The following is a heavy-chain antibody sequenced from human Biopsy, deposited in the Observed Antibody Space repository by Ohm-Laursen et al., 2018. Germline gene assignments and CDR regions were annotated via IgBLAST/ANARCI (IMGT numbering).Heavy chain of an antibody. J-gene: IGHJ4*02. CDR2: ISGNSDII. CDR1: GFTFSSYA. Sequence: LSLTCAASGFTFSSYAMTWFRQAPGKGLEWVSTISGNSDIIYDTDSVKGRFTISRDNSKNTLHLQMNSLRADDTAVYYCALAAAQTVTHFDYWGQGTLVTVSS. D-gene: IGHD4-17*01. CDR3: ALAAAQTVTHFDY. V-gene: IGHV3-23*01.